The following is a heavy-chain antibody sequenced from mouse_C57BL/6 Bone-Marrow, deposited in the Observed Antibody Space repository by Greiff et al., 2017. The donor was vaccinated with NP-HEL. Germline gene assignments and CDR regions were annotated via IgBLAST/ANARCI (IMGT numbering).Heavy chain of an antibody. J-gene: IGHJ4*01. Sequence: EVMLVESGGGLVQPGGSLSLSCAASGFTFTDYYMSWVRQPPGTALEWLGFISNKANGYTTEYSASVKGRFTISRDNSQSILYLQMKDLRAEDSATYYCARWGSNYYAMGYWGQGTSVTVST. CDR3: ARWGSNYYAMGY. CDR1: GFTFTDYY. CDR2: ISNKANGYTT. V-gene: IGHV7-3*01.